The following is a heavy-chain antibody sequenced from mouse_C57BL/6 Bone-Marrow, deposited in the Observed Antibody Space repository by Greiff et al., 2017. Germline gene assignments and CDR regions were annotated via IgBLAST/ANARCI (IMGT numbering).Heavy chain of an antibody. J-gene: IGHJ2*01. Sequence: VQLQQSVAELVRPGASVKLSCTASGFNIKNTYIHWVQQRPEQGLEWIGWIDPEIGDTAYASKFQGKATITSDTSSNTAYLQLSSLTSEDTAVYYCSAFDGNYFDFWGQGTPLTVAS. CDR1: GFNIKNTY. D-gene: IGHD2-3*01. CDR2: IDPEIGDT. CDR3: SAFDGNYFDF. V-gene: IGHV14-4*01.